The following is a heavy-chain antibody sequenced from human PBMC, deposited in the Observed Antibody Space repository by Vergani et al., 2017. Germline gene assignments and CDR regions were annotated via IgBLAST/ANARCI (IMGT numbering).Heavy chain of an antibody. J-gene: IGHJ4*02. V-gene: IGHV3-23*01. CDR3: AKGDLFGGGFAY. CDR1: GFTFSSYA. D-gene: IGHD3-16*01. CDR2: ISGSGGST. Sequence: EVQLLESGGGLVQPGGSLRLSCAASGFTFSSYAMSWVRQAPGKGLEWVSAISGSGGSTYYADSVNGRFTISRDNSKNTRYLQMNSLSAEDTAVYYCAKGDLFGGGFAYWGQGTLVTVSS.